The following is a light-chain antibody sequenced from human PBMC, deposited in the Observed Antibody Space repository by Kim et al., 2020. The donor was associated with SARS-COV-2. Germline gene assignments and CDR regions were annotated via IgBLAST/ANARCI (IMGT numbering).Light chain of an antibody. J-gene: IGKJ2*01. CDR2: AAS. CDR1: QDIRND. CDR3: LQDYNYPYT. Sequence: SAPIGDRVTITRRASQDIRNDLGWYQQKPGKAPELLIYAASSLQSGVPSRFAGSGSGTDFTLTISSLQPEDFATYYCLQDYNYPYTFGQGTKLEI. V-gene: IGKV1-6*01.